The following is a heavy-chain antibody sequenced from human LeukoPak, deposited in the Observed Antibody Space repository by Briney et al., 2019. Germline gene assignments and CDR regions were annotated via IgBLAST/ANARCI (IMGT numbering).Heavy chain of an antibody. CDR2: INHSGST. Sequence: TSETLSLTCAVYGRSFSGYYWSWIRQPPGKGLEWVGEINHSGSTNYNPSLKSRVTMSVDTSKNQFSLKLSSVTAADTAVYYCARGAYYYGSGSYYTNWGQGTLVTVSS. J-gene: IGHJ4*02. V-gene: IGHV4-34*01. CDR1: GRSFSGYY. CDR3: ARGAYYYGSGSYYTN. D-gene: IGHD3-10*01.